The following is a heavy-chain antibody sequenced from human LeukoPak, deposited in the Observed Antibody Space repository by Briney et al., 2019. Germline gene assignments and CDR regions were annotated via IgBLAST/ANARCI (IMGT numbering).Heavy chain of an antibody. CDR1: GFTLDDYA. CDR2: ISWDGGST. Sequence: GGSLRLSGAASGFTLDDYAMHWVRHAPGKGLEWVSLISWDGGSTYYADSVKGRFTISRDNSKNSLYLQMNSLRAEDTALYYCAKDASYSSSWYYFDYWGQGTLVTVSS. V-gene: IGHV3-43D*03. CDR3: AKDASYSSSWYYFDY. D-gene: IGHD6-13*01. J-gene: IGHJ4*02.